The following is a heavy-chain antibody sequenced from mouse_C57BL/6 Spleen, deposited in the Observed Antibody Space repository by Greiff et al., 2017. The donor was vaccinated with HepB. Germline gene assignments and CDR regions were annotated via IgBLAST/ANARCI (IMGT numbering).Heavy chain of an antibody. Sequence: DVQLQESGGGLVQPGGSMKLSCVASGFTFSNYWMNWVRQSPEKGLEWVAQIRLKSDNYATHYAESVKGRFTISRDESKSSVYLQMNNLRAEDTGSYDSTGRGFYWYFNVWGTGTTLTVSS. CDR3: TGRGFYWYFNV. V-gene: IGHV6-3*01. CDR1: GFTFSNYW. CDR2: IRLKSDNYAT. J-gene: IGHJ1*03.